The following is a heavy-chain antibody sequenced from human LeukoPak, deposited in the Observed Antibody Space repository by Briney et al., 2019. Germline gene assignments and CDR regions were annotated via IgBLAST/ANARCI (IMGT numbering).Heavy chain of an antibody. D-gene: IGHD6-19*01. CDR2: ISTDGRST. CDR3: ARDFRAVAGKKPNWYFDL. Sequence: GGSLRLSCSASGFTFINYPMHWVRQAPGKGLEYVSSISTDGRSTYYADSVKGRFTISRDNSKNTLYLQMCSLRADDTAVYYCARDFRAVAGKKPNWYFDLWGRGTLVTVSS. V-gene: IGHV3-64D*09. J-gene: IGHJ2*01. CDR1: GFTFINYP.